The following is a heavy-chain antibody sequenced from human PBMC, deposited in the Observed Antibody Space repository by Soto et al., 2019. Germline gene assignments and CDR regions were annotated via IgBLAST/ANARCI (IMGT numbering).Heavy chain of an antibody. J-gene: IGHJ4*02. V-gene: IGHV4-59*01. CDR3: ARTVSVAATQFDY. D-gene: IGHD1-26*01. CDR1: GGSISSYY. CDR2: IYYIGNT. Sequence: PSETLSLTCTVSGGSISSYYWSWIRQPPGKGLEWIGYIYYIGNTKYNPSLKSRVTISVDTSKNQFSLKLSSVTAADTAVYYCARTVSVAATQFDYWGQGTLVTVSS.